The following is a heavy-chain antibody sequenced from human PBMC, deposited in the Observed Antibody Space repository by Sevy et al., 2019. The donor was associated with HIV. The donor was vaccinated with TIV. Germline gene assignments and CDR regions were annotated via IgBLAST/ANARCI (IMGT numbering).Heavy chain of an antibody. CDR3: TVVVVIPYYFDY. CDR2: IKSKTDGGTT. D-gene: IGHD3-22*01. V-gene: IGHV3-15*01. CDR1: GFTFSNAW. J-gene: IGHJ4*02. Sequence: GGSLRLSSAASGFTFSNAWMIWVRQAPGKGLEWVGRIKSKTDGGTTDYAAPVKGRFTISRDDSKNTLYLQMNSLKTEDTAVYYCTVVVVIPYYFDYWGQGTLVTVSS.